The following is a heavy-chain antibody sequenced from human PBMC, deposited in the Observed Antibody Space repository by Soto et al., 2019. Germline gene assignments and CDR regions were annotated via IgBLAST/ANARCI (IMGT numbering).Heavy chain of an antibody. CDR3: ARASGYSGYDFLPTHDY. J-gene: IGHJ4*02. V-gene: IGHV1-69*13. CDR2: IIPRSATS. Sequence: SVKVSCKASGDTFRTYTITWMRQAPGQGLEWMGGIIPRSATSKYAQKFQGRVTITADESTSTVYMELSTLRPDDTAVYYCARASGYSGYDFLPTHDYWGQGTLVTVSS. CDR1: GDTFRTYT. D-gene: IGHD5-12*01.